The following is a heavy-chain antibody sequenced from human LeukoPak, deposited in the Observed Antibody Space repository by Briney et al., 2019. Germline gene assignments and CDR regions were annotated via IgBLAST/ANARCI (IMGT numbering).Heavy chain of an antibody. V-gene: IGHV4-59*08. CDR1: GGSISSYY. CDR2: IYYSGST. J-gene: IGHJ4*02. CDR3: ARQSWYYVFWRGYYNRYLDY. Sequence: SETLSLTCTVSGGSISSYYWSRIRQPPGKGLEWIGYIYYSGSTNYNPSLKSRVTISVDTSKNQFSLKLSSVTAADTAVYYCARQSWYYVFWRGYYNRYLDYWGRGTLVPVSS. D-gene: IGHD3-3*01.